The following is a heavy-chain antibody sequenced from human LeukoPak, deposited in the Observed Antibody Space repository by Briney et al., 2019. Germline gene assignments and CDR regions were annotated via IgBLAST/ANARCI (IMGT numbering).Heavy chain of an antibody. D-gene: IGHD2-2*01. CDR2: IIPIFGTA. CDR1: GGTFSSYA. J-gene: IGHJ4*02. V-gene: IGHV1-69*05. Sequence: AASVKVSCKASGGTFSSYAISWVRQAPGQGLEWMGGIIPIFGTANYAQKFQGRVTITTGESTSTAYMELSSLRSEDTAVYYCARERCDSTSCYYFDYWGQGTLVTVSS. CDR3: ARERCDSTSCYYFDY.